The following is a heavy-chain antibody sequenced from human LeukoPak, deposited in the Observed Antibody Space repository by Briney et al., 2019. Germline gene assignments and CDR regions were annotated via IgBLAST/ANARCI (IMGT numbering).Heavy chain of an antibody. CDR1: GFTFSSYA. Sequence: PGGSLRLSCAASGFTFSSYAMSWVRQAPGKGLEWVSAISGSGGSTYYADSVKGRFTISRDNSKNTLYLQMNSLRAEDTAVYYCAKFGRDYDSSGYYYGDDAFDIWGQGTMVTVSS. D-gene: IGHD3-22*01. CDR2: ISGSGGST. V-gene: IGHV3-23*01. J-gene: IGHJ3*02. CDR3: AKFGRDYDSSGYYYGDDAFDI.